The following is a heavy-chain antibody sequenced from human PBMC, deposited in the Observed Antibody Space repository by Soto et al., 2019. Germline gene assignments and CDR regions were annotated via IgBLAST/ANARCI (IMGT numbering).Heavy chain of an antibody. CDR3: AGGGGAIFRVVIIGGYYYGMDV. J-gene: IGHJ6*02. V-gene: IGHV5-10-1*01. D-gene: IGHD3-3*01. Sequence: GESLKISCKGSGYSFTSYWIRWVRQMPGKGLEWMGRIDPSDSYTNYSPSFQGHVTISADKSISTAYLQWSSLKASDTAMYYCAGGGGAIFRVVIIGGYYYGMDVWGQGTTVTVSS. CDR2: IDPSDSYT. CDR1: GYSFTSYW.